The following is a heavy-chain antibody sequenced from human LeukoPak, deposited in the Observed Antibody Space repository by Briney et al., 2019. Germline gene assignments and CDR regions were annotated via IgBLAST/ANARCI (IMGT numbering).Heavy chain of an antibody. D-gene: IGHD2-2*01. CDR3: ARQVLDQGPDY. Sequence: SETLSLTCAVSGGSLSGYYWTWIRQPPGKGLEWIGEINHSGSTNYNPSLKSRVTISVDTSKNQFSLKLSSVTAADTAVYYCARQVLDQGPDYWGQGTLVTVSS. CDR2: INHSGST. J-gene: IGHJ4*02. V-gene: IGHV4-34*01. CDR1: GGSLSGYY.